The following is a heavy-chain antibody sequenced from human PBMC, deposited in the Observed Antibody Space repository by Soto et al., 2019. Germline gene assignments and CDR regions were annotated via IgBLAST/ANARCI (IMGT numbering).Heavy chain of an antibody. V-gene: IGHV3-23*01. J-gene: IGHJ4*02. D-gene: IGHD6-19*01. Sequence: EVQLLESGGGLVQPGGSLRLSCAASGFTFVNYAMNWVRQAPGKGLEWVATLIGSGTSTYYADSVKGRFTISRDNSRNTLYLQMNSLRAEDTAVYYCAKGTSNGGWFHPFDYWGQGTLVTVSS. CDR3: AKGTSNGGWFHPFDY. CDR1: GFTFVNYA. CDR2: LIGSGTST.